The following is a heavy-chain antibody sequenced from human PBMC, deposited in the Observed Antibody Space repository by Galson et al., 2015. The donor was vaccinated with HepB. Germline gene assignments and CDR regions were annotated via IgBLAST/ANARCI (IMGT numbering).Heavy chain of an antibody. Sequence: SLRLSCAASGFTFSSYSMNWVRQAPGKGLEWDSSISSSSSYIYYADSVKGRFIISRDNAKNSLYLQMNSLRAEDTAVYYCARDPWNLITTFGVVIISRAFDFWGQGTMVTVSS. D-gene: IGHD3-3*01. CDR2: ISSSSSYI. CDR3: ARDPWNLITTFGVVIISRAFDF. CDR1: GFTFSSYS. V-gene: IGHV3-21*01. J-gene: IGHJ3*01.